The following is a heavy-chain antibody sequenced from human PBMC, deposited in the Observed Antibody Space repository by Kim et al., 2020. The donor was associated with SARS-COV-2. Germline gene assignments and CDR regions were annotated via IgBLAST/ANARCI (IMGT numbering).Heavy chain of an antibody. CDR3: ARLRGIAAAGKVAKRADY. Sequence: SETLSLTCTVSGGSISSSSYYWGWIRQPPGKGLEWIGSIYYSGSTYYNPSLKSRVTISVDTSKNQFSLKLSSVTAADTAVYYCARLRGIAAAGKVAKRADYWGQGTLVTVSS. J-gene: IGHJ4*02. CDR1: GGSISSSSYY. V-gene: IGHV4-39*01. CDR2: IYYSGST. D-gene: IGHD6-13*01.